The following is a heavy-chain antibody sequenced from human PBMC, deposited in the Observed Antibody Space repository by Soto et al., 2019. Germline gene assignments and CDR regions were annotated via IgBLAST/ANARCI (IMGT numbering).Heavy chain of an antibody. V-gene: IGHV4-4*02. CDR3: AKLDGGGY. Sequence: QVQLQESGPGLVTPSGTLSLTCAVSGGSISSNNWWSWVRQPPGKGREWIGEIYHDGNTHYNPSLKSRATITVDNSKNHFALILSSRTAADAAVYYCAKLDGGGYWGQGTLVTVSS. J-gene: IGHJ4*02. CDR1: GGSISSNNW. CDR2: IYHDGNT. D-gene: IGHD1-1*01.